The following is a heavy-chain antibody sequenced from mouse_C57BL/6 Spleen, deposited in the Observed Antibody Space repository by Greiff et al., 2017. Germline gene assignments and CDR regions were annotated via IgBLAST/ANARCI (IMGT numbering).Heavy chain of an antibody. CDR3: ASGRYYAMDY. Sequence: QVQLQQPGAELVRPGSSVKLSCKASGYTFTSYWMHWVKQRPIQGLEWIGNIDPSDSETHYNQKFKDKATLTVDKSSSTAYMQLSSLTSEDSAVYYCASGRYYAMDYWGQGTSGTVSS. J-gene: IGHJ4*01. CDR2: IDPSDSET. CDR1: GYTFTSYW. V-gene: IGHV1-52*01.